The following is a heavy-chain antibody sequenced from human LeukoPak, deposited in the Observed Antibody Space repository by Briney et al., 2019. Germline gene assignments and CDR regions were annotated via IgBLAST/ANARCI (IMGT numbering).Heavy chain of an antibody. J-gene: IGHJ3*02. Sequence: GSSVKVSCKASGGTFSSYAISWVRQAPGQGLEWMGRIIPILGIANYAQEFQGRVTITADKSTSTAYMELSSLRSEDTAVYYCASDGGAARPDDAFDIWGQGTMVTVSS. CDR3: ASDGGAARPDDAFDI. CDR1: GGTFSSYA. CDR2: IIPILGIA. V-gene: IGHV1-69*04. D-gene: IGHD6-6*01.